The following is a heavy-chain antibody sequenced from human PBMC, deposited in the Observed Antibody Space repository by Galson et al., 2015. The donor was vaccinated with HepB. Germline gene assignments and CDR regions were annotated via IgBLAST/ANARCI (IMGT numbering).Heavy chain of an antibody. CDR3: ARGRRWGEYSSSFGPREGLGWFDP. D-gene: IGHD6-13*01. J-gene: IGHJ5*02. V-gene: IGHV1-3*01. CDR1: GYTFTSYA. CDR2: INAGNGNT. Sequence: SVKVSCKASGYTFTSYAMHWVRQAPGQKLEWMGWINAGNGNTKYSQKFQGRVTITRDTSASTAYMELSSLRSEDTAVYYCARGRRWGEYSSSFGPREGLGWFDPWGQGTLVTVSS.